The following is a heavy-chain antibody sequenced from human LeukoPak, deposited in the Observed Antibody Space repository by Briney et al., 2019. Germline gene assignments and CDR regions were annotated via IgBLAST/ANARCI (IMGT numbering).Heavy chain of an antibody. CDR1: GFTFSSYE. J-gene: IGHJ4*02. CDR2: ITSSGSAI. CDR3: AKVDCSSTSCYNDY. V-gene: IGHV3-48*03. D-gene: IGHD2-2*02. Sequence: PGGSLRLSCAASGFTFSSYEMNWVRQAPGKGLEWVSYITSSGSAIYYADPVKGRFIISRDSAKNSLFLQMNSLRDEDTAVYYCAKVDCSSTSCYNDYWGQGTLVTVSS.